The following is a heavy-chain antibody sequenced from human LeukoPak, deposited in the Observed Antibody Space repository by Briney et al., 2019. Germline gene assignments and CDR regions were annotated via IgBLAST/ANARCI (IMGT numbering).Heavy chain of an antibody. Sequence: GASVKVSCKASGYTFTTYAMHWVRQAPGQGLEWMGWISTNSGNPTYAQGFTGRFVFSLDTSVSTAYLQISSLQAEDTAVYYCARLGRQYYSFYYMDVWGKGTTVTVSS. CDR1: GYTFTTYA. V-gene: IGHV7-4-1*02. J-gene: IGHJ6*03. CDR2: ISTNSGNP. CDR3: ARLGRQYYSFYYMDV.